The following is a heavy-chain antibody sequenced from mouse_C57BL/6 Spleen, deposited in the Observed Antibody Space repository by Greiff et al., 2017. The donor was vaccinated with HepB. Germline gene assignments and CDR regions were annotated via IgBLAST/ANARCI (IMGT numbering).Heavy chain of an antibody. CDR3: ARREDYSNLYYAMDY. Sequence: QVHVKQPGAELVMPGASVKLSCKASGYTFTSYWMHWVKQRPGQGLEWIGEIDPSDSYTNYNQKFKGKSTLTVDKSSSTAYMQLSSLTSEDSAVYYCARREDYSNLYYAMDYWGQGTSVTVSS. CDR1: GYTFTSYW. V-gene: IGHV1-69*01. J-gene: IGHJ4*01. CDR2: IDPSDSYT. D-gene: IGHD2-5*01.